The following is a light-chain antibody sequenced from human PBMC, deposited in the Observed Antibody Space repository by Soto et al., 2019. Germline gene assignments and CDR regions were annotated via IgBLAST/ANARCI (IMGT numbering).Light chain of an antibody. CDR1: QSVGRY. CDR2: DAS. V-gene: IGKV3-11*01. CDR3: QQRSSWPRT. Sequence: EIVLTQSPATLSLSPGEGATLSCRASQSVGRYLAWFQQKPGQAPSLLIYDASKRATGIPARFSGSGSGTAFTLTISSLAPEDFALYYCQQRSSWPRTFGRGTKVEIK. J-gene: IGKJ1*01.